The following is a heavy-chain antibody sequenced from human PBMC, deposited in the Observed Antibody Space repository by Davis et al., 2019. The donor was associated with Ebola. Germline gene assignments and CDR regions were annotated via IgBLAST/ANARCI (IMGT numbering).Heavy chain of an antibody. Sequence: ASVKVSCKTSGDTFRSHGISWVRQAPGQGLEWMGWISAYNGNTNYAQILQGRVTMTTDTSTGTAYMELRSLRSDDTAVYYCAWMGYDSSGFSWGQGTLVTVSS. J-gene: IGHJ4*02. V-gene: IGHV1-18*01. CDR2: ISAYNGNT. CDR3: AWMGYDSSGFS. CDR1: GDTFRSHG. D-gene: IGHD3-22*01.